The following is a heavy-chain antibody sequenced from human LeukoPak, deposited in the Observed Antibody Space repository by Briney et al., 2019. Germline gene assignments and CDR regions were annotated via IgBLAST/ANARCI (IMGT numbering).Heavy chain of an antibody. CDR1: GGTFSSYA. Sequence: SVKVSCKASGGTFSSYAISWVRQAPGQGLEWMGRIIPILGIANYAQKFQGRVTITADKSTSTAYMELSSLRSEDTAVYYCARETYYYDSSGYYYQPAVDYWGQGTLVTVSS. J-gene: IGHJ4*02. D-gene: IGHD3-22*01. CDR3: ARETYYYDSSGYYYQPAVDY. V-gene: IGHV1-69*04. CDR2: IIPILGIA.